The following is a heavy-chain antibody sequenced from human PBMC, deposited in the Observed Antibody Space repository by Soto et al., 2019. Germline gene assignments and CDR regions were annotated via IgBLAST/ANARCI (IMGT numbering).Heavy chain of an antibody. CDR3: AKEGGLSGSYYISSSYYFDY. D-gene: IGHD1-26*01. Sequence: QVQLVESGGGVVQPGRSLRLSCAASGFTFSSYGMHWVRQAPGKGLEWVAIISYDGSNTYYADSVKGRFTISRDNSKNTRYLQMNSLRAEDTSVYYCAKEGGLSGSYYISSSYYFDYWGQGNLVTVSS. V-gene: IGHV3-30*18. CDR2: ISYDGSNT. J-gene: IGHJ4*02. CDR1: GFTFSSYG.